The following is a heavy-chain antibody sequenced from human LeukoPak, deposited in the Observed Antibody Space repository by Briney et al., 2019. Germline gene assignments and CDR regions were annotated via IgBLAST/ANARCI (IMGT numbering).Heavy chain of an antibody. CDR2: INSDGSRT. J-gene: IGHJ5*02. Sequence: PGGSLRLSCAASGFTFNSYWMHWVRQVPGKGLVWVSRINSDGSRTNYVDSAKGRFTISRDNAKNSLYLQMNSLRAEDTAVYYCAREWLRRRFDPWGQGTLVTVSS. CDR3: AREWLRRRFDP. CDR1: GFTFNSYW. V-gene: IGHV3-74*01. D-gene: IGHD5-12*01.